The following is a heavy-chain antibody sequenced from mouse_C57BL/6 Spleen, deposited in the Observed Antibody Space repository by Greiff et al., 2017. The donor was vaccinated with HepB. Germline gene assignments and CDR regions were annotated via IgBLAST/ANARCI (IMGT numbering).Heavy chain of an antibody. CDR2: ISSGSSTI. Sequence: EVQLQESGGGLVKPGGSLKLSCAASGFTFSDYGMHWVRQAPEKGLEWVAYISSGSSTIYYADTVKGRFTISRDNAKNTLFLQMTSLRSEDTAMYYCATSTVGDYFDYWGQGTTLTVSS. J-gene: IGHJ2*01. CDR3: ATSTVGDYFDY. CDR1: GFTFSDYG. D-gene: IGHD1-1*01. V-gene: IGHV5-17*01.